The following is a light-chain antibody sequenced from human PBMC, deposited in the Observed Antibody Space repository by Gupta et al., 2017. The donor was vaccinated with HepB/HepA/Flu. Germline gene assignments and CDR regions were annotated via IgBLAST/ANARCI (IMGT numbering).Light chain of an antibody. V-gene: IGKV3-20*01. Sequence: EIVLTQPPDTLSWFPGERATLSCRASEAVNSNYVAWYQQKPGQAPRLLIFDASARATGIPDKFIGSVSGTEFTLTITRLEPDDFAVYYCQQYGSWPVAFGPGTKLNIK. J-gene: IGKJ3*01. CDR1: EAVNSNY. CDR3: QQYGSWPVA. CDR2: DAS.